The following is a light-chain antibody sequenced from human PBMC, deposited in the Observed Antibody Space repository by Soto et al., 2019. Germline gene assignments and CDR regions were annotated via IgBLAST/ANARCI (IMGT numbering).Light chain of an antibody. CDR1: SSDVGGYKY. CDR3: SAYTSSSTYV. J-gene: IGLJ1*01. V-gene: IGLV2-14*03. CDR2: DVS. Sequence: QSALTQPASVSGSPGQSIAISCTGTSSDVGGYKYVSWYQQHPDKAPKLMIYDVSNRPSGVSDRFSSSKSGNTASLTITGLQAEDEAEYYCSAYTSSSTYVFGTGTKLTVL.